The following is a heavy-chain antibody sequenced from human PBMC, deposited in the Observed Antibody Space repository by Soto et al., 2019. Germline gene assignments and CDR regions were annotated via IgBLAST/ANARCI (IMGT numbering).Heavy chain of an antibody. J-gene: IGHJ6*02. D-gene: IGHD3-10*01. CDR1: GYTFTSYG. CDR2: ISAYNGNT. V-gene: IGHV1-18*01. Sequence: GASVKVSCKASGYTFTSYGISWVRQAPGQGLEWMGWISAYNGNTNYAQKLQGRVTMTTDTSTSTAYMELRSLRSDDTAVYYCAREGTMVRFYYGMDVWGQGTTVTVSS. CDR3: AREGTMVRFYYGMDV.